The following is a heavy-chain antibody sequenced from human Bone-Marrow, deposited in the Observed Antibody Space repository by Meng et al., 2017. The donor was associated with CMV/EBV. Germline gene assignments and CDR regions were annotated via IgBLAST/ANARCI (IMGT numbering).Heavy chain of an antibody. D-gene: IGHD3-3*01. CDR1: GFTFSNYA. V-gene: IGHV3-23*01. J-gene: IGHJ6*02. Sequence: GESLKISCAASGFTFSNYAMSWVRQAPGKGLEWVSAISGGDSTYYADSVKGRFTISRDNSKNTLYLQMNSLRAEDTAVYYCAKDFWSGYSVFGRELDYYYGMDVWGQGATVTVYS. CDR2: ISGGDST. CDR3: AKDFWSGYSVFGRELDYYYGMDV.